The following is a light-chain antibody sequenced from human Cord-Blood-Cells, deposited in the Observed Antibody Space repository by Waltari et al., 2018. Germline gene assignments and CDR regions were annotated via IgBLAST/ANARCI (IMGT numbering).Light chain of an antibody. J-gene: IGLJ2*01. Sequence: QSVLTQPPSASGTPGQRVTTSCSGSSSNIGRNYVYWYQQLPGTAPKLLIYRNNQRPSGVPGRFSGSKSGTSASLAISGLRSEDEADYYCAAWDDSLSGPVFGGGTKLTVL. CDR3: AAWDDSLSGPV. CDR1: SSNIGRNY. CDR2: RNN. V-gene: IGLV1-47*01.